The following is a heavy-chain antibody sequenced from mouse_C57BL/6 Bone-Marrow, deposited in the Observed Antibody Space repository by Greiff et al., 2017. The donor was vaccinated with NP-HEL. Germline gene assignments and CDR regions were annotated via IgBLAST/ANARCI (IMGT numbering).Heavy chain of an antibody. J-gene: IGHJ2*01. V-gene: IGHV1-81*01. D-gene: IGHD3-2*02. CDR3: ARTAQATFDY. Sequence: QVQLQQSGAELARPGASVKLSCKASGYTFTSYGISWVKQRTGQGLEWIGEIYPRSGNTYYNEKFKGKATLTADKSSSTVYMELRSLTSEDSAVYFCARTAQATFDYWGQGTTLTVSS. CDR2: IYPRSGNT. CDR1: GYTFTSYG.